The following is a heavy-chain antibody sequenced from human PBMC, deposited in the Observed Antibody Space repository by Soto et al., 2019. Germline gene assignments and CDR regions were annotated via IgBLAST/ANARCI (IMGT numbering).Heavy chain of an antibody. CDR2: IIPIFGTA. D-gene: IGHD5-18*01. Sequence: SVKVSCKASGGTFSSYAISWVRQAPGQGLEWMGGIIPIFGTANYAQRFQGRVTITADESTSTAYMELSSLRSEDTAVYYCARDRGDTAMALDAFDIWGQGTMVTVSS. J-gene: IGHJ3*02. V-gene: IGHV1-69*13. CDR1: GGTFSSYA. CDR3: ARDRGDTAMALDAFDI.